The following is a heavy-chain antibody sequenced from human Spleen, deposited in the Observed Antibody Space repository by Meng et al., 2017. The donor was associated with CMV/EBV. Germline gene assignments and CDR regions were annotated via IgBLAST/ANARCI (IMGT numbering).Heavy chain of an antibody. CDR1: GGSISSGDYY. CDR2: IYYSGST. D-gene: IGHD4-17*01. V-gene: IGHV4-30-4*08. Sequence: QVQLQESGPGLVKPSXXXXXTCTVSGGSISSGDYYWSWIRQPPGKGLEWIGYIYYSGSTYYNPSLKSRVTMSVDTSKNQFSLKLSSVTAADTAVYYCARSTRYGDYRSWGQGTLVTVSS. J-gene: IGHJ4*02. CDR3: ARSTRYGDYRS.